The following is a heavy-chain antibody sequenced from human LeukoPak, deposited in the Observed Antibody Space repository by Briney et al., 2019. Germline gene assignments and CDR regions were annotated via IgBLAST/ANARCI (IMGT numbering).Heavy chain of an antibody. Sequence: SQTLSLTCTVSGGSISSRAYYWSWIRQHPGNGPEWIGYIYYSGSTYYNPSLKSRVIISLNTSKTQFSLKLSSVTAADTAVYYCARADGTIYYFDSWGQGTVVTVSS. CDR3: ARADGTIYYFDS. J-gene: IGHJ4*02. V-gene: IGHV4-31*03. CDR1: GGSISSRAYY. CDR2: IYYSGST. D-gene: IGHD5-24*01.